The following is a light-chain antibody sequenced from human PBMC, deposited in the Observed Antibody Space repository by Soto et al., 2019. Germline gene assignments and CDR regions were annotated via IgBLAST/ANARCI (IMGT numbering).Light chain of an antibody. V-gene: IGLV2-8*01. CDR1: SSDVGAYDY. CDR3: SSFAGSNNFPYV. J-gene: IGLJ1*01. Sequence: QSVLTQPPSASGSPGQSVTISCTGTSSDVGAYDYVSWYQQHPGKAPKLMIYEINKRPSEVPDRFSGSKSGNTASPTVSGLQAEDEADYYCSSFAGSNNFPYVFGTGTKVTVL. CDR2: EIN.